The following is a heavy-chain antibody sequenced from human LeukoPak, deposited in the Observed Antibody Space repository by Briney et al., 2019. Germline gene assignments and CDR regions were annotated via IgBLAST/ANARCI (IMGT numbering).Heavy chain of an antibody. CDR3: ARDLDSSGYYVRNAFDI. CDR1: GYTFTGYY. CDR2: INPNSGGT. V-gene: IGHV1-2*02. Sequence: WASVKVSCKASGYTFTGYYMHWVRQAPGQGLEWMGWINPNSGGTNYAQKFQGRVTMTRDTSISTAYMELSRLRSDDTAVYYCARDLDSSGYYVRNAFDIWDQGTMVTVSS. J-gene: IGHJ3*02. D-gene: IGHD3-22*01.